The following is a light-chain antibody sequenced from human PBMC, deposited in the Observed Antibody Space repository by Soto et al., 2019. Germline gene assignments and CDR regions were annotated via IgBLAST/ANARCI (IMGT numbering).Light chain of an antibody. CDR1: QTISSW. J-gene: IGKJ4*01. Sequence: DIQMTQSRSTLSGSVGDRVAITFRASQTISSWLAWYQQKPGKAPKLLIYKASTLKSGVPSRFSGSGSGTEFTLTISSLQPYDFATYYCQQYDFYSSFGGGTKVDI. CDR3: QQYDFYSS. V-gene: IGKV1-5*03. CDR2: KAS.